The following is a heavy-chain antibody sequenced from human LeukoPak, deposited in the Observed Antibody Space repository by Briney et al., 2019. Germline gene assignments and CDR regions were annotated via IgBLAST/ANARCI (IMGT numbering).Heavy chain of an antibody. CDR1: GGSISSYY. CDR2: IYYSGST. J-gene: IGHJ6*02. Sequence: SETLSLTCTVSGGSISSYYWSWIRQPPGKGLEWIGYIYYSGSTNYNPSLKSRVTISVDTSKNQFSLKLSSVTAADTAVYYCARHGRYSSGWYQPAAYYGMDVWGQGTTVTVSS. CDR3: ARHGRYSSGWYQPAAYYGMDV. V-gene: IGHV4-59*08. D-gene: IGHD6-19*01.